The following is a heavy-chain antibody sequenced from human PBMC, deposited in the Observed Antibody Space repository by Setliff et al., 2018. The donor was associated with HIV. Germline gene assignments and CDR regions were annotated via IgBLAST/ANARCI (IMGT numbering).Heavy chain of an antibody. CDR2: IIPILATS. CDR1: GDTFRSYA. D-gene: IGHD3-10*01. J-gene: IGHJ4*01. V-gene: IGHV1-69*06. CDR3: ARDGWDYYGSGTYPPLYYFDS. Sequence: SVKVSCKASGDTFRSYAISWVRQAPGQGLEWMGRIIPILATSNYTQKFQGRVTITADKSTRTAYMELSSLRSEDTAVYYCARDGWDYYGSGTYPPLYYFDSWGQETLVTVSS.